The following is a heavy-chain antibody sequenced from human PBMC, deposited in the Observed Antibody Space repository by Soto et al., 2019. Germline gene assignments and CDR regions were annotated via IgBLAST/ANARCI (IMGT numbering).Heavy chain of an antibody. CDR1: GGSISSYY. J-gene: IGHJ3*02. D-gene: IGHD3-22*01. CDR3: ARESTMIVVVMYAFDI. Sequence: PSETLSLTCTVSGGSISSYYWSWIRQPAGKGLEWIGRIYTSGSTTYNPSLKSRVTMSVDTSKNQFSLKLSSVTAADTAVYYCARESTMIVVVMYAFDIWGQGTMVTVSS. CDR2: IYTSGST. V-gene: IGHV4-4*07.